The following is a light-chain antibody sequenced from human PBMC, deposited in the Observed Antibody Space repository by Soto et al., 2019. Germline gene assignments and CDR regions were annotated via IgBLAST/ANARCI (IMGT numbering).Light chain of an antibody. CDR3: QQCYSYPLT. CDR1: QSISGW. J-gene: IGKJ3*01. CDR2: RAS. V-gene: IGKV1-5*03. Sequence: DIQMTQSPSTLSASVGDRVTITCRASQSISGWLAWYQQKPGKAPDLLIYRASNLESGVPSRFSGSGSGTEFSLTISSLQPDDFANYYCQQCYSYPLTFGPGTIVDIK.